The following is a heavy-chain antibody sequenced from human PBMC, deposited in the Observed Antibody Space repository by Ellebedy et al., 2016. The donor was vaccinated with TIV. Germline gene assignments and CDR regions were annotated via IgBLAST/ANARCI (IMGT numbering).Heavy chain of an antibody. CDR3: AKGRGGGSDSSAPRYYFDS. CDR1: GFTFSSYA. CDR2: ISNTGSRT. D-gene: IGHD6-19*01. V-gene: IGHV3-23*01. Sequence: GESLKISCAASGFTFSSYAMSWVRQAPGKGLEWVSTISNTGSRTYYADSVEGRFIISRDNSKKTLYLQMNSPRAEDTAVYYCAKGRGGGSDSSAPRYYFDSWGLGTLVTVSS. J-gene: IGHJ4*02.